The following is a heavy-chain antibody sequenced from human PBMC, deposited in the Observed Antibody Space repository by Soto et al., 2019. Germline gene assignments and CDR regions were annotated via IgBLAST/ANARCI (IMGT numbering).Heavy chain of an antibody. J-gene: IGHJ5*02. CDR2: ISFGSSFT. CDR1: GFTFSDYY. D-gene: IGHD2-15*01. V-gene: IGHV3-11*06. Sequence: PGGSLRLSCAASGFTFSDYYMTWLRQAPGKGPECISYISFGSSFTNYADSVEGRFTISRDNAKNTLYLQMNSLRVEDTAVYYCARAMSRRIFNYLDPWGQGVLVTVSS. CDR3: ARAMSRRIFNYLDP.